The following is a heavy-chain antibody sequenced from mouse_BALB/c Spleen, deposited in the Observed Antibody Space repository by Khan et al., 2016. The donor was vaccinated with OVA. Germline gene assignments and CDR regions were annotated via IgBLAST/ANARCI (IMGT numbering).Heavy chain of an antibody. CDR3: ARWFAY. Sequence: EVQLVETGPGLVKPSQSLSLTCTVTGYSITSDYAWNWIRQFPGNKLEWMGYITYSGRTSYIQSLKGRISITRDTSKNQFFLQLNSVTTEETATYYCARWFAYWGQGTVVTVSA. CDR1: GYSITSDYA. J-gene: IGHJ3*01. V-gene: IGHV3-2*02. CDR2: ITYSGRT.